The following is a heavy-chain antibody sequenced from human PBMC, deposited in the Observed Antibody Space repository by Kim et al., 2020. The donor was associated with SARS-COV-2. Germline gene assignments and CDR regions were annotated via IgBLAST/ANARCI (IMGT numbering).Heavy chain of an antibody. D-gene: IGHD2-15*01. J-gene: IGHJ4*02. V-gene: IGHV1-69*13. Sequence: SVKVSCKASEDTFSAYVVAWVRQAPGQGLEWLGGFIPLFGTPDYAQKFQGRLTISADESTNTVYMELRSLRSDDTAVYYCTRGGYCRGSRCYGPEEKFDFWRQGTLVTVSS. CDR3: TRGGYCRGSRCYGPEEKFDF. CDR1: EDTFSAYV. CDR2: FIPLFGTP.